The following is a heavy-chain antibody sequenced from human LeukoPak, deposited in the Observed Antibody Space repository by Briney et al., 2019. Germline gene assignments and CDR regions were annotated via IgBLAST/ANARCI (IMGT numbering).Heavy chain of an antibody. CDR2: IYTSGST. Sequence: SETLSLTCTVSGGSISSGSYYWSWIRQPAGKGLERIGRIYTSGSTNYNPSLKSRVTISVDTSKNQFSLKLSSVTAADTAVYYCARLGSGYEMSEWELNYYYYMDVWGKGTTVTVSS. CDR3: ARLGSGYEMSEWELNYYYYMDV. V-gene: IGHV4-61*02. D-gene: IGHD1-26*01. J-gene: IGHJ6*03. CDR1: GGSISSGSYY.